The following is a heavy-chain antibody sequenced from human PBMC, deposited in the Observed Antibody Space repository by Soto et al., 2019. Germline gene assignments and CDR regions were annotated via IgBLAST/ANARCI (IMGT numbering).Heavy chain of an antibody. J-gene: IGHJ4*02. V-gene: IGHV4-39*01. D-gene: IGHD1-1*01. CDR2: IYYSGNI. Sequence: QLQLQESGPGLVKPSETLSLTCNASGGSITSSGSAWGWIRQSPGKGLEWIGTIYYSGNIYYIPSLKSRITISVDTAKKQISLKLSSVSAADTSGYYCARHIHNQGFEYYFDSWGQGTLVTVSS. CDR3: ARHIHNQGFEYYFDS. CDR1: GGSITSSGSA.